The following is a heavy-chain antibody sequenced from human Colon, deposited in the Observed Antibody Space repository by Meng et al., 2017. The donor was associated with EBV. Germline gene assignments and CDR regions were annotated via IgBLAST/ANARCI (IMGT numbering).Heavy chain of an antibody. Sequence: VHRTESAPCLVKPSQTFPPPSTVSGGSIRIGDYHWGCIRQPPGKGLELIGHIYYSGSTSYNPSLKSRVTISVDTSNNQFSLKLSSVTAADTAVYYCARVGWRQWSFDLWGRGTLVTVSS. V-gene: IGHV4-30-4*01. CDR1: GGSIRIGDYH. D-gene: IGHD5-18*01. CDR2: IYYSGST. CDR3: ARVGWRQWSFDL. J-gene: IGHJ2*01.